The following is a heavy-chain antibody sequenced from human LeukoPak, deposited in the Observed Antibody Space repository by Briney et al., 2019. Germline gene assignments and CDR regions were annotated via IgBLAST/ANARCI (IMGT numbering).Heavy chain of an antibody. J-gene: IGHJ2*01. CDR1: GYTFTDYY. CDR2: INPNSGDT. D-gene: IGHD6-13*01. V-gene: IGHV1-2*02. CDR3: ARGKSATAPDSNWYLDL. Sequence: GASVKVSCKASGYTFTDYYLHWVRQAPGQGLEWMGWINPNSGDTNYAPKFQGRVTMTRDTSISTAYMELSRLRSDDTAVYYCARGKSATAPDSNWYLDLWGRGTPVTVSS.